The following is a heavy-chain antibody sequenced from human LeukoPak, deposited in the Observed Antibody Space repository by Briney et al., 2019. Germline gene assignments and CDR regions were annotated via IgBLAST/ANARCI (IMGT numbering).Heavy chain of an antibody. CDR1: GYSISSGYY. D-gene: IGHD2-21*01. CDR3: ARDRAIVVVIARGIDY. J-gene: IGHJ4*02. V-gene: IGHV4-38-2*02. CDR2: IYHSGST. Sequence: PSETLSPTCTVSGYSISSGYYWGWIRQPPGKGLEWIGSIYHSGSTYYNPSLKSRVTISVDTSKNQFSLKLSSVTAAGTAVYYCARDRAIVVVIARGIDYWGQGTLVTVSS.